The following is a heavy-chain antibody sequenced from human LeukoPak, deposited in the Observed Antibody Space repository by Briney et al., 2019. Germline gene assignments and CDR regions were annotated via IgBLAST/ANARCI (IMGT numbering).Heavy chain of an antibody. Sequence: PGGSLRLYCAASGFTFSDYPMYWVRQAPGKGLEWVAVISYDASNDFYRDSVRGRFTISRDNARNTVYLQMDTLKPEDTAAYYCARSPGFPFGYMDVWGKGTMVIVSS. CDR1: GFTFSDYP. V-gene: IGHV3-30*04. CDR3: ARSPGFPFGYMDV. D-gene: IGHD1-14*01. CDR2: ISYDASND. J-gene: IGHJ6*03.